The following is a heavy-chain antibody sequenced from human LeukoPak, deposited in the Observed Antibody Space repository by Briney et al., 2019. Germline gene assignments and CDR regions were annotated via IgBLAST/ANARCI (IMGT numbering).Heavy chain of an antibody. CDR2: IYYSGST. V-gene: IGHV4-59*08. CDR1: GGSISSYY. J-gene: IGHJ4*02. CDR3: ARHRGAAAGTDFDY. D-gene: IGHD6-13*01. Sequence: SETLSLTCTVSGGSISSYYWSWIRQPPGKGLEWIGYIYYSGSTNYNPSLKSRVTISVDTPKNQFSLKLSSVTAADTAVYYCARHRGAAAGTDFDYWGQGTLVTVSS.